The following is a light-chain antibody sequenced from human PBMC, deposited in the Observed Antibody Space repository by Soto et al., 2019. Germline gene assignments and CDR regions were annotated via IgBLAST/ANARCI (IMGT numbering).Light chain of an antibody. CDR2: EVS. Sequence: QSALTQPASVSGSPGQSITISCTGTSSDVGGYNYVSWYQQHPGKAPKLMSYEVSNRPSGVSNRFSGSKSGNTASLTISGLQSEDEADYYCSSYTSSSTYVFGTGTKLTVL. CDR3: SSYTSSSTYV. V-gene: IGLV2-14*01. J-gene: IGLJ1*01. CDR1: SSDVGGYNY.